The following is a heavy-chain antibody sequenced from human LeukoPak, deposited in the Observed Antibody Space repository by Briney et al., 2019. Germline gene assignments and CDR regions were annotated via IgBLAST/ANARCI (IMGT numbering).Heavy chain of an antibody. CDR2: IKQDGRDK. CDR3: ARVSSSRELLFKY. CDR1: GFTFSSYC. D-gene: IGHD3-10*01. Sequence: GSLRLSCAASGFTFSSYCMSWVRQPPGKGLEWVANIKQDGRDKYYEDSEKGRSTISRDNAKNSLYLQMNSLRAEDTAVYYCARVSSSRELLFKYWGQGTLVTVPS. V-gene: IGHV3-7*01. J-gene: IGHJ4*02.